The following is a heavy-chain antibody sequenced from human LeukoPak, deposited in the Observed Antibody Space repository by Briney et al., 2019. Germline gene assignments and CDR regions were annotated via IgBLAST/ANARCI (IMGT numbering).Heavy chain of an antibody. CDR1: GFTVSSNY. D-gene: IGHD5-12*01. CDR2: IYSGGST. Sequence: GGSLRLSCAASGFTVSSNYTSWVRQAPGKGLEWVSVIYSGGSTYYADSVKGRFTISRDNSKNTLYLQMNSLRAEDTAVYYCARDSIESGYDISGDYWGQGTLVTVSS. V-gene: IGHV3-53*01. J-gene: IGHJ4*02. CDR3: ARDSIESGYDISGDY.